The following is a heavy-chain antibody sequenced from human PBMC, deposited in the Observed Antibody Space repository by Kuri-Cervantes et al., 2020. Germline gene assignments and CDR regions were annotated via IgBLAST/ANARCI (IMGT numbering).Heavy chain of an antibody. V-gene: IGHV3-66*02. D-gene: IGHD2-15*01. Sequence: GASLRLSCVTSGITVSSNYMTWVRQAPGKGLEWVSIMYSSGDTFYADSVKGRFTVSRDNSINTLYLQLSSLRPEDTAVYYCARGNKYCSVTSCHTSFDFWGQGALVTVSS. CDR1: GITVSSNY. CDR3: ARGNKYCSVTSCHTSFDF. J-gene: IGHJ4*02. CDR2: MYSSGDT.